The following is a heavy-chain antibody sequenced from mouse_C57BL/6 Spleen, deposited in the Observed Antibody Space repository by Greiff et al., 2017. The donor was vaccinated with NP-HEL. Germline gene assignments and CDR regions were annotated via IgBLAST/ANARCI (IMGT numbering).Heavy chain of an antibody. Sequence: QVQLQQSGPELVKPGASVKISCKASGYAFSSSWMNWVKQRPGKGLEWIGRIYPGDGDTNYNGKFKGKATLTADKSSSTAYMQLSSLTSEDSAVYFCARWPNWAFDYWGQGTTLTVSS. CDR2: IYPGDGDT. D-gene: IGHD4-1*01. CDR3: ARWPNWAFDY. J-gene: IGHJ2*01. CDR1: GYAFSSSW. V-gene: IGHV1-82*01.